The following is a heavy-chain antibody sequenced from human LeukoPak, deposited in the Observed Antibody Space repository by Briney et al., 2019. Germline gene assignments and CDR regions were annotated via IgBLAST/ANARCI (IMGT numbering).Heavy chain of an antibody. CDR3: AKDYGAFCFDS. V-gene: IGHV1-2*02. Sequence: GASVNVSCKASGYTFTGYYMHWVRQAPGQGLKWMGWTIPDSGDTNYAQTFQGRVTMTRDTSISTAYMELSGLRSDDTALYYCAKDYGAFCFDSWGQGTLVTVSS. CDR2: TIPDSGDT. CDR1: GYTFTGYY. D-gene: IGHD4-17*01. J-gene: IGHJ4*02.